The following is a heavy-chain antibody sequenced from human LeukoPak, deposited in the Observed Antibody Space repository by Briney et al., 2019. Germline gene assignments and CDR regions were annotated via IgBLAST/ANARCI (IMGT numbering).Heavy chain of an antibody. D-gene: IGHD4-17*01. J-gene: IGHJ1*01. CDR3: ARDMTTATTCYLEH. CDR1: GFTFSTYS. Sequence: GSLRLSCAASGFTFSTYSMNWVRQAPGKGLEWVSSISSSSNYIYYADSVKSRFSISRDDAKNLLFLQMNGLRVEDTAVYYCARDMTTATTCYLEHWGQGTLVTVSS. V-gene: IGHV3-21*06. CDR2: ISSSSNYI.